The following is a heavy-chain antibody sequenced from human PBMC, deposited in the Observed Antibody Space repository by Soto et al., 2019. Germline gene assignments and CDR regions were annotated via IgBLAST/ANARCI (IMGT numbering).Heavy chain of an antibody. D-gene: IGHD6-13*01. Sequence: SETLSLTCAVYGGSFSGYYWSWIRQPPGKGLEWIGEINHSGSTNYNPSLKSRVTISVDTSKNQFSLKLSSVTAADTAVYYCASRRAIAAAGTFGYWGQGTLVTVS. CDR1: GGSFSGYY. CDR3: ASRRAIAAAGTFGY. CDR2: INHSGST. V-gene: IGHV4-34*01. J-gene: IGHJ4*02.